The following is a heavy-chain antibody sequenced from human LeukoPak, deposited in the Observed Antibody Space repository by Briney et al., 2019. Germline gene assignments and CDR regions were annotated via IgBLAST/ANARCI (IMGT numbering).Heavy chain of an antibody. V-gene: IGHV3-21*04. J-gene: IGHJ3*02. D-gene: IGHD1-26*01. CDR2: ITSSNNYI. Sequence: GGSLRLSCAASGFTFSSYSMNWVRQAPGKGLEWVSSITSSNNYIYYGDSVKGRFTISRDNAKNSLYLQMNSLRAEDTALYYCTKDIRVGATFEAFDIWGQGTMVTVSS. CDR1: GFTFSSYS. CDR3: TKDIRVGATFEAFDI.